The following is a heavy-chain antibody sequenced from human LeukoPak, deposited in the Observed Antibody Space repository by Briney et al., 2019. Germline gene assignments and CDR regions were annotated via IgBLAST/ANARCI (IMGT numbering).Heavy chain of an antibody. J-gene: IGHJ4*02. V-gene: IGHV3-21*01. D-gene: IGHD5-12*01. Sequence: GGSLRLSCAASGFSFSSHGMNWVRQAPGKGLEWVSSISSSSSYIHYADSVKGRFTISRHNAKNSLYLQMNSLRAEDTAVYYCARAGSGYEDGFDYWGQGTLVTVSS. CDR1: GFSFSSHG. CDR3: ARAGSGYEDGFDY. CDR2: ISSSSSYI.